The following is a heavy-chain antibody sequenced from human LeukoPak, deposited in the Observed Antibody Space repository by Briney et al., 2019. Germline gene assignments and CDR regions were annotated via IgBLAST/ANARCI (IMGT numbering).Heavy chain of an antibody. V-gene: IGHV4-39*07. Sequence: SETLSLTCTVSGDSISSSSSYWGWIRQPPGEGLEWIGSIYYSGSTYYNTSLKSRVTISVDTSKNQFSLKLSSVTAADTAVYYCARAPPFWSGRRRPGAFDIWGQGTMVTVSS. CDR2: IYYSGST. J-gene: IGHJ3*02. D-gene: IGHD3-3*01. CDR1: GDSISSSSSY. CDR3: ARAPPFWSGRRRPGAFDI.